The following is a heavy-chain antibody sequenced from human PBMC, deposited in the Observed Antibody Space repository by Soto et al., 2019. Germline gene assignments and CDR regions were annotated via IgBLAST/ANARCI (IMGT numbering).Heavy chain of an antibody. J-gene: IGHJ6*03. CDR2: ICDDGSNK. V-gene: IGHV3-33*01. CDR1: GFTFSSYG. D-gene: IGHD3-3*01. Sequence: GGSLRLSCAASGFTFSSYGMHWVRQAPGKGLEWVSVICDDGSNKYYADSVKGRFTISRDNSKNTRYLQMNSLRAADTAVKYCGSYYEFWGGSRWGRYMDVWGKGTTVTVSS. CDR3: GSYYEFWGGSRWGRYMDV.